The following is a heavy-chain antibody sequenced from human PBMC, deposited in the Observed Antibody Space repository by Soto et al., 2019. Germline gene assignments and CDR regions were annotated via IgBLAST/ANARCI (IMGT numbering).Heavy chain of an antibody. CDR1: GGSISSGDYY. CDR3: ARSDYYDSSGYPLSFDY. D-gene: IGHD3-22*01. Sequence: SETLSLTCTVSGGSISSGDYYWSWIRQPPGKGLEWIGYIYYSGSTYYNPSLKSRVTISVDTSKNQFSLKLSPVTAADTAVYYCARSDYYDSSGYPLSFDYWGQGTLVTVSS. CDR2: IYYSGST. J-gene: IGHJ4*02. V-gene: IGHV4-30-4*01.